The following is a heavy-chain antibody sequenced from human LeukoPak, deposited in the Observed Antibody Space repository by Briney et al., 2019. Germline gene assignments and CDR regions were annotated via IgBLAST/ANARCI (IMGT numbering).Heavy chain of an antibody. D-gene: IGHD1-1*01. CDR3: ARSGRPTTSYYYYGMDV. J-gene: IGHJ6*02. CDR2: IKQDGSEK. V-gene: IGHV3-7*01. CDR1: GFTFSSYW. Sequence: GGSLRLSCAASGFTFSSYWMSWVRQAPGKGLEWVANIKQDGSEKYYADSVKGRFTISRDNSKNTLYLQMNSLRAEDTAVYYCARSGRPTTSYYYYGMDVWGQGTTVTVSS.